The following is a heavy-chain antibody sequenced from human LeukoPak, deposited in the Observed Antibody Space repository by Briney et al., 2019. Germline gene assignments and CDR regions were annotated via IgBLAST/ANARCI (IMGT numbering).Heavy chain of an antibody. D-gene: IGHD4-17*01. CDR3: ARNDYGDYFDY. CDR2: IYHSGST. CDR1: GGSISSYY. J-gene: IGHJ4*02. V-gene: IGHV4-59*12. Sequence: SETLSLTCTVSGGSISSYYWSWIRQPPGKGLEWIGYIYHSGSTYYNPSLKSRVTISVDRSKNQFSLKLSSVTAADTAVYYCARNDYGDYFDYWGQGTLVTVSS.